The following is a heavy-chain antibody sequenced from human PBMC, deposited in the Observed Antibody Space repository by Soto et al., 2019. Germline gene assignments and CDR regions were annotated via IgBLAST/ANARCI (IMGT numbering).Heavy chain of an antibody. D-gene: IGHD5-18*01. CDR2: IYYSGST. J-gene: IGHJ5*02. Sequence: QVQLQESGPGLVKPSETLSLTCTVSGGSVSSGSYYWSWIRQPPGKGLEWIGYIYYSGSTNYNPSLDSRVTISVDTSKIQFSLKLSAVTAADTAVYYCARTTNSAMASNWFDPWGQGTLVTVSS. V-gene: IGHV4-61*01. CDR1: GGSVSSGSYY. CDR3: ARTTNSAMASNWFDP.